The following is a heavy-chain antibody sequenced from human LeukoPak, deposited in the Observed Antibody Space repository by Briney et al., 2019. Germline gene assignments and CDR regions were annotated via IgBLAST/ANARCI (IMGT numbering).Heavy chain of an antibody. V-gene: IGHV3-64*04. CDR1: GFTFSNYP. CDR3: ARERATGTTDWFDP. J-gene: IGHJ5*02. CDR2: ITSNGGGT. D-gene: IGHD1-1*01. Sequence: GGSLRLSCSASGFTFSNYPMHWVRQAPGKGLEYVSAITSNGGGTYYADSVKGRFTISRDNSKNTLYLQMNSLRAEDTAVYYCARERATGTTDWFDPWGQGTLVTVSS.